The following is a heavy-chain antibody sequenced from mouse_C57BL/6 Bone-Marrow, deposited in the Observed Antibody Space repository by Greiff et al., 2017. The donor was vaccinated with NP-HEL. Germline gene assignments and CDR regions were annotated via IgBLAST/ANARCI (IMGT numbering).Heavy chain of an antibody. V-gene: IGHV1-81*01. CDR2: IYPRSGNT. CDR3: ARSPHYYGSRSAWFAY. D-gene: IGHD1-1*01. J-gene: IGHJ3*01. Sequence: VQLQESGAELARPGASVKLSCKASGYTFTSYGISWVKQRTGQGLEWIGEIYPRSGNTYYIEKFKGKATLTADKSSSTAYMELRSLTSEDSAVYFCARSPHYYGSRSAWFAYWGQGTLVTVSA. CDR1: GYTFTSYG.